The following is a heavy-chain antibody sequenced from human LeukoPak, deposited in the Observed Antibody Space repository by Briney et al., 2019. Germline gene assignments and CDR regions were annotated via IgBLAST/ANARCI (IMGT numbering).Heavy chain of an antibody. CDR1: GYTFTSYG. D-gene: IGHD3-10*01. J-gene: IGHJ5*02. CDR2: ISAYNGNT. Sequence: GASVKVSRKASGYTFTSYGISWVRQAPGQGLEWMGWISAYNGNTNYAQKLQGRVTMTTDTSTSTAYMELRSLRSDDTAVYYCARAGVRAMVRGVVYNWFDPWGQGTLVTVSS. CDR3: ARAGVRAMVRGVVYNWFDP. V-gene: IGHV1-18*01.